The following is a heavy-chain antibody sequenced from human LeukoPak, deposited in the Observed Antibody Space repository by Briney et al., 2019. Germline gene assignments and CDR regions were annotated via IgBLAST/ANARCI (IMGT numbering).Heavy chain of an antibody. CDR2: IYHDGST. Sequence: PSETLSLTCAVSGGSVSSNNWWIWVRQSPEKGLEWIGEIYHDGSTNYNPSLKSRVTMSMDKSKNQLSLKLNFVTAADTAVYYCARDRGGYTYSHDYWGQGTLVTVSS. V-gene: IGHV4-4*02. CDR1: GGSVSSNNW. D-gene: IGHD5-18*01. CDR3: ARDRGGYTYSHDY. J-gene: IGHJ4*02.